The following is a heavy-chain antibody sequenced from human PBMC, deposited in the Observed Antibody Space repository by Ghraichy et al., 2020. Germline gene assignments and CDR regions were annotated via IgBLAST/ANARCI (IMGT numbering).Heavy chain of an antibody. Sequence: ASVKVSCKASGYTFTSYGISWVRQAPGQGLEWMGWISAYNGNTNYAQKLQGRVTMTTDTSTSTAYMELRSLRSDDTAVYYCARATVNSATRPWGDYWGQGTLVTVSS. V-gene: IGHV1-18*04. CDR3: ARATVNSATRPWGDY. D-gene: IGHD4-17*01. CDR2: ISAYNGNT. CDR1: GYTFTSYG. J-gene: IGHJ4*02.